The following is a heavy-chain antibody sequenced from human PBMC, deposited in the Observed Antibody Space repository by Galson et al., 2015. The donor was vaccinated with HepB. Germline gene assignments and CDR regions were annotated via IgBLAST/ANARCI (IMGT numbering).Heavy chain of an antibody. CDR1: GYTFTSYD. D-gene: IGHD4-17*01. V-gene: IGHV1-8*01. CDR2: MNPNSGNT. J-gene: IGHJ6*03. CDR3: ARDRTEYGDYGYYYYYMDV. Sequence: SVKVSCKASGYTFTSYDINWVRQATGQGLEWMGWMNPNSGNTGYAQKFQGRVTMTRNTSISTAYMELSSLRSEDTAVYYCARDRTEYGDYGYYYYYMDVWGKGTTVTVSS.